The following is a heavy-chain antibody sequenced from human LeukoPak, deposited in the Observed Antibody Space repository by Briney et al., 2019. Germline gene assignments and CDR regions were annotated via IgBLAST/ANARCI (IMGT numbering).Heavy chain of an antibody. CDR2: IKEDGSEK. D-gene: IGHD3-3*01. CDR1: GFTFSNYW. J-gene: IGHJ4*02. Sequence: PGRSLRLSCEASGFTFSNYWMSWVRQTPGKGLEWVANIKEDGSEKNYVDSVKGRFTLSRDNAKNSLYLQMNSLRAEDTAVYYCARSGSDFDYWGQGTLVSVSS. V-gene: IGHV3-7*01. CDR3: ARSGSDFDY.